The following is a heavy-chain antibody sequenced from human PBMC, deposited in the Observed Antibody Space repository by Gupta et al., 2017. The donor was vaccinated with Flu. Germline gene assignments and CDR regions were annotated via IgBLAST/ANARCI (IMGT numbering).Heavy chain of an antibody. D-gene: IGHD2-8*01. CDR1: GFPLSNYD. CDR3: AKDSPRDARDAFDI. V-gene: IGHV3-23*01. CDR2: ISASGSGT. J-gene: IGHJ3*02. Sequence: EVPLLESGGGMVPPGGTLGLHCATPGFPLSNYDMTWVRQAPGKGQEWVSGISASGSGTYYADSVKGRFSISIDKSQNTLYLQMNTLRPEDTAVYYCAKDSPRDARDAFDIWGQGTVVTVSS.